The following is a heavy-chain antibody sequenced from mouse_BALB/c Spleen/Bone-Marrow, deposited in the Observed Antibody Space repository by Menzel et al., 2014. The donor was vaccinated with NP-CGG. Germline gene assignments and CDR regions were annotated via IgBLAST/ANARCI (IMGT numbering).Heavy chain of an antibody. J-gene: IGHJ3*01. CDR1: GYTFTGYW. V-gene: IGHV1-74*01. CDR3: AYGSSFGFAY. CDR2: IDPYDSET. Sequence: QVQLQQSGAELVRPGASVKLSCRTSGYTFTGYWMNWVKQRPEQGLEWIGRIDPYDSETHYNQKFKVKAILTVDKSSSTAYMQLSSLTSEDSAVYYCAYGSSFGFAYWGQGTLVTVSA. D-gene: IGHD1-1*01.